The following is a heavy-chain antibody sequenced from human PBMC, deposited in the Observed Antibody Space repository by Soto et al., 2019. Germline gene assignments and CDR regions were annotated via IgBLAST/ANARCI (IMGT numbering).Heavy chain of an antibody. CDR2: ISGSGGST. V-gene: IGHV3-23*01. Sequence: SLRLSCAASGFTFSSYAMRCGRQAPGKGLEWVSAISGSGGSTYYADSVKGRFTISRDNPKNTLYLQMNSLRAEDTAVYYCAKGRLGAVALYWGQGTLVTVSS. J-gene: IGHJ4*02. CDR3: AKGRLGAVALY. D-gene: IGHD6-19*01. CDR1: GFTFSSYA.